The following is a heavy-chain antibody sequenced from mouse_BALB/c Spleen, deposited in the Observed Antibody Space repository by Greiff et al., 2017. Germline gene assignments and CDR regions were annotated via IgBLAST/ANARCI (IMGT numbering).Heavy chain of an antibody. J-gene: IGHJ3*01. D-gene: IGHD2-10*01. CDR1: GYTFTSYY. CDR3: TRWAYSGGFAY. CDR2: INPSNGGT. V-gene: IGHV1S81*02. Sequence: VQLQQPGAELVKPGASVKLSCKASGYTFTSYYMYWVKQRPGQGLEWIGGINPSNGGTNFNEKFKSKATLTVDKSSSTAYMQLSSLTSEDAAVYYCTRWAYSGGFAYWGQGTLVTVSA.